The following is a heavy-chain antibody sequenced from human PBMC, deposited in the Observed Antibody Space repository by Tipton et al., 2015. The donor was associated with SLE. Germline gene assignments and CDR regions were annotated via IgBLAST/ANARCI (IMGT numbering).Heavy chain of an antibody. CDR3: ARGRSTSLPMDV. D-gene: IGHD2-2*01. CDR2: INHSGST. J-gene: IGHJ6*03. V-gene: IGHV4-34*01. Sequence: TLSLTCAVYGGSFSGYYWSWIRQPPGKGLEWIGEINHSGSTNYNPSLKSRVTISVDTSKNQFSLKLSSVTAADTAVYYCARGRSTSLPMDVWGKWTTVTVSS. CDR1: GGSFSGYY.